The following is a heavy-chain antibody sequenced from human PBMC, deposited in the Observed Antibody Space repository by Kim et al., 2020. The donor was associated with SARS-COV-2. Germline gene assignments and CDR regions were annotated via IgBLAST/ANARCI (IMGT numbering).Heavy chain of an antibody. J-gene: IGHJ2*01. Sequence: GGSLRLSCAASGFTFSSYAMSWVRQAPEKGLEWVSGISASGATPYYADSVKGRFTISRDNSKNTLYLQMNSLRAEDTAVYYGAKVNDYGDYLQWYFDLWG. CDR2: ISASGATP. CDR1: GFTFSSYA. D-gene: IGHD4-17*01. V-gene: IGHV3-23*01. CDR3: AKVNDYGDYLQWYFDL.